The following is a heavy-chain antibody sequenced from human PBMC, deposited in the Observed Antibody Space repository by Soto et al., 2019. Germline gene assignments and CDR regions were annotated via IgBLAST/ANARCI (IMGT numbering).Heavy chain of an antibody. D-gene: IGHD3-3*01. J-gene: IGHJ6*04. Sequence: PGGSLRLSCSASGFTFSSYAMHWVRQAPGKGLEYVSAISSNGGSTYYADSVKGRFTISRDNSKNTLYLQMSSLRAEDTAVYYCVKEFDRLYYDFWSVYPTGGMDVWGKGTRVTVPS. CDR3: VKEFDRLYYDFWSVYPTGGMDV. V-gene: IGHV3-64D*08. CDR1: GFTFSSYA. CDR2: ISSNGGST.